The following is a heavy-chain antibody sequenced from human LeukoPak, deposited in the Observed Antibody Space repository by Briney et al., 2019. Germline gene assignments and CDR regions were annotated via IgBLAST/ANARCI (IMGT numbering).Heavy chain of an antibody. Sequence: PGGSLRLSCAASGFTFSSYGMHWVRQAPGKGLEWVAVIWYDGSEKYYGDPVKGRFTISRDNSKNTLYLQMNSLRAEDTAVYYCARDGQDYGDYFWYFDYWGQGTLVTVSS. CDR2: IWYDGSEK. CDR1: GFTFSSYG. J-gene: IGHJ4*02. V-gene: IGHV3-33*01. CDR3: ARDGQDYGDYFWYFDY. D-gene: IGHD4-17*01.